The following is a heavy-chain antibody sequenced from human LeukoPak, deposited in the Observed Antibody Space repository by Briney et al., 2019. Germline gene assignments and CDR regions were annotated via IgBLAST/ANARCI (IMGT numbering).Heavy chain of an antibody. CDR1: GGSISSSNW. CDR2: IYYSGST. V-gene: IGHV4-39*01. CDR3: ARLYYDGWGGLDV. J-gene: IGHJ6*02. D-gene: IGHD3-22*01. Sequence: PSETLSLTCAVSGGSISSSNWWSWVRQPPGKGLEWIGSIYYSGSTYYSPSLKSRVTISVDTSKNQFSLRLSSVTAADTAVYYCARLYYDGWGGLDVWGQGTTVTVSS.